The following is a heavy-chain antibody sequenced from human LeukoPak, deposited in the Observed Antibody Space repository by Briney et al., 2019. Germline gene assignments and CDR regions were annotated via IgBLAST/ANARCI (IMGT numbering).Heavy chain of an antibody. CDR2: IYYSGNT. J-gene: IGHJ4*02. CDR3: ARQTGSGLFILP. V-gene: IGHV4-39*01. D-gene: IGHD3/OR15-3a*01. Sequence: SETLSLTCTVSGVPISSSNSYWGWIRQPPGKGLEWIGSIYYSGNTYYNASLKSQVSISIDTSKNQFSLRLTSVTAADTAVYYCARQTGSGLFILPGGQGTLVTVSS. CDR1: GVPISSSNSY.